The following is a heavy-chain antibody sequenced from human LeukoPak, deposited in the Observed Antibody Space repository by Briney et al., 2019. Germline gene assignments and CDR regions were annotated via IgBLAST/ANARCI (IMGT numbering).Heavy chain of an antibody. CDR3: AKEEGDSSGYYFDY. Sequence: GGSLRLSCAASGFIFSSYWMTWVRQAPGKGLEWVSAISGSGGSTYYADSVKGRFTISRDNSKNTLYLQMNSLRAEDTAVYYCAKEEGDSSGYYFDYWGQGTLVTVSS. V-gene: IGHV3-23*01. CDR1: GFIFSSYW. CDR2: ISGSGGST. J-gene: IGHJ4*02. D-gene: IGHD3-22*01.